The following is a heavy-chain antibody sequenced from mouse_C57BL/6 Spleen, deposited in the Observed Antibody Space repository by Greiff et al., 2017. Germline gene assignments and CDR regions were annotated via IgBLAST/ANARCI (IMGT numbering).Heavy chain of an antibody. J-gene: IGHJ2*01. CDR3: ARPWSFDY. CDR2: ISPGSGNT. Sequence: VQLQQSGPELVKPGASVKISCKASGYTFTDYYINWVKQRPGQGLEWIGWISPGSGNTKYTEKFKGKATLTVDPSSSTAYMQLSSLTSEDSAVYFCARPWSFDYWGQGTTLTVSS. V-gene: IGHV1-84*01. CDR1: GYTFTDYY.